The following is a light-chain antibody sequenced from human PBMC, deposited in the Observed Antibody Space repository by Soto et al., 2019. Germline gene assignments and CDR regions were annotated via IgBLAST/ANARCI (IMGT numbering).Light chain of an antibody. CDR1: SCDVGAYDY. CDR3: SSYTSSSTVV. V-gene: IGLV2-14*01. Sequence: QSALTQPASVSGSPGQSITISCTGTSCDVGAYDYVSWYQQHPGKAPKLMIYDVSNRPSGVPNRFSGSKSGNTASLTISGLQAEDEADYYCSSYTSSSTVVFGGGTKLTVL. J-gene: IGLJ2*01. CDR2: DVS.